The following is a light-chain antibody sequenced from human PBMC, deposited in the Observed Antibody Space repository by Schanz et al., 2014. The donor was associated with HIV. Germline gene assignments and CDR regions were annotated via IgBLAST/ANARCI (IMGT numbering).Light chain of an antibody. V-gene: IGKV3-20*01. CDR3: QQYGSSRIT. CDR1: QSLSSSY. J-gene: IGKJ5*01. CDR2: ATS. Sequence: EIVLTQSPGSLSLSPGGRATLSCGASQSLSSSYLAWYQQKRDQPPRLVIYATSTRAAGIPDRFSGTGSGTDFTLTISSLEPEDFAVYYCQQYGSSRITFGQGTRLEIK.